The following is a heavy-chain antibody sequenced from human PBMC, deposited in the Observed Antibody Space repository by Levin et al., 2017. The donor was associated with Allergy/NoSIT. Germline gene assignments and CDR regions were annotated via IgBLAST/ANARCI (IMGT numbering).Heavy chain of an antibody. Sequence: SVKVSCKASGGTFSSYAISWVRQAPGQGLEWMGGIIPIFGTANYAQKFQGRVTITADKSTSTAYMELSSLRSEDTAVYYCARDPFSVSGVVAAIPGRYNWFDPWGQGTLVTVSS. D-gene: IGHD2-15*01. J-gene: IGHJ5*02. V-gene: IGHV1-69*06. CDR1: GGTFSSYA. CDR3: ARDPFSVSGVVAAIPGRYNWFDP. CDR2: IIPIFGTA.